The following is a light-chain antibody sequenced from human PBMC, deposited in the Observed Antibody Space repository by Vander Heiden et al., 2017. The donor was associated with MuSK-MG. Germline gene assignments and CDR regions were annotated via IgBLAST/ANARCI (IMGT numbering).Light chain of an antibody. CDR3: SSYTSSSAVV. Sequence: QSALTPTASVSWSPGQSTTISCTGTSSDVGGYTYVSCYHQTPGTAPTLMIYDGINRPSGVSNLFSGSKSVNTASLTISGLQAEDEADYYCSSYTSSSAVVFGGGTKLTVL. V-gene: IGLV2-14*03. J-gene: IGLJ2*01. CDR1: SSDVGGYTY. CDR2: DGI.